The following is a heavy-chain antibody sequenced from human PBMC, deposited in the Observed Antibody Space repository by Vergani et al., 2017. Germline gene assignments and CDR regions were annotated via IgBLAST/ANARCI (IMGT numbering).Heavy chain of an antibody. CDR3: ARGPAMVRGVRYYDY. CDR2: INPNSGGT. CDR1: GYTFTGYY. Sequence: QVQLVQSGAEVKKPGASVKVSCKASGYTFTGYYIHWVRQAPGQGLEWMGWINPNSGGTNYAQKFQGRVTMTRDTSISTAYMELSRLRSDDTAVYYCARGPAMVRGVRYYDYWGQGTLVTVSS. J-gene: IGHJ4*02. V-gene: IGHV1-2*02. D-gene: IGHD3-10*01.